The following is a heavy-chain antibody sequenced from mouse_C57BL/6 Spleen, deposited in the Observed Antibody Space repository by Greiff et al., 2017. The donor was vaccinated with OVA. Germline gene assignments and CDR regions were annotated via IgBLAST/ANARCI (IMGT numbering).Heavy chain of an antibody. V-gene: IGHV1-82*01. Sequence: VKLQESGPELVKPGASVKISCKASGYAFSSSWMNWVKQRPGKGLEWIGRSYPGDGDTNYNGKFKGKATLTADKSSSTAYMQLSSLTSEDSAVYFCARGGSAWFAYWGQGTLVTVSA. J-gene: IGHJ3*01. CDR3: ARGGSAWFAY. CDR1: GYAFSSSW. CDR2: SYPGDGDT.